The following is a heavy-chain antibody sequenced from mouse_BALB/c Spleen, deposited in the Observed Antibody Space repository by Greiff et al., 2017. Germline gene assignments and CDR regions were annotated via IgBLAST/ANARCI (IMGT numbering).Heavy chain of an antibody. CDR1: GFTFSDYY. CDR3: ARGDRYDGVYAMDY. V-gene: IGHV5-4*02. CDR2: ISDGGSYT. Sequence: EVKVVESGGGLVKPGGSLKLSCAASGFTFSDYYMYWVRQTPEKRLEWVATISDGGSYTYYPDSVKGRFTISRDNAKNNLYLQMSSLKSEDTAMYYCARGDRYDGVYAMDYWGQGTSVTVSS. J-gene: IGHJ4*01. D-gene: IGHD2-14*01.